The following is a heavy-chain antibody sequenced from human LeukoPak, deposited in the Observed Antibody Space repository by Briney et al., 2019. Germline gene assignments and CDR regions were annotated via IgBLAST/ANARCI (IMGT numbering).Heavy chain of an antibody. D-gene: IGHD2-15*01. CDR2: LAGDGSST. J-gene: IGHJ6*02. CDR1: GFTFSSYR. V-gene: IGHV3-74*01. Sequence: PGGSLRLSCAASGFTFSSYRMHWVRQVPGKGLVWVSRLAGDGSSTTYADSVRGRFTISRDNAKNSLYLQMNSLRAEDTAVYYCASGRGLDVWGQGTTVTVSS. CDR3: ASGRGLDV.